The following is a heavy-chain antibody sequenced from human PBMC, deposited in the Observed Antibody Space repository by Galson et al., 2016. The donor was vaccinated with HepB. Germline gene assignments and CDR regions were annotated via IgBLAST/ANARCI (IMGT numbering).Heavy chain of an antibody. J-gene: IGHJ5*02. CDR2: INSDGTIS. CDR3: VRDHSVVPTTAYNWFDP. D-gene: IGHD4-23*01. CDR1: GCAFSSHW. V-gene: IGHV3-74*01. Sequence: SLRLSCAASGCAFSSHWMHWVRQDLGKGLVWVSRINSDGTISNYADSVKGRFTISRDNAKNTLYLQMNSLRAEDTAVYFCVRDHSVVPTTAYNWFDPWGQGTLVTVSS.